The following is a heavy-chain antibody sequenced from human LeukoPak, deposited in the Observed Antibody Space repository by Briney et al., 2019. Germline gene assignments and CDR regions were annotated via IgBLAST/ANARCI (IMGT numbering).Heavy chain of an antibody. V-gene: IGHV1-2*02. CDR1: GYAFTYYY. Sequence: ASVKVSCKASGYAFTYYYIHWMRLAPGQGLEWMGWINPKRSVTTYAQKFQGRVTMTRDTSITTAYMELTRLGSDHRTIYYCAREKYYGDYGNAFDVWGQGTKVTVSS. CDR3: AREKYYGDYGNAFDV. CDR2: INPKRSVT. J-gene: IGHJ3*01. D-gene: IGHD4-17*01.